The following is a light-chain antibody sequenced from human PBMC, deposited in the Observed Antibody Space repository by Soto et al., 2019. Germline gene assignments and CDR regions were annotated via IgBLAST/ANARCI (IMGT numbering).Light chain of an antibody. V-gene: IGKV3-20*01. CDR2: GAS. CDR1: QSVTSNY. Sequence: IVLTQSPGTLSLSPGERATLSCRASQSVTSNYLAWYQQKPGQPPRLLIYGASTRATGIPDRFSGSGSGTDFTLTSSRLEPEDFAVYYCQQYASSRTFGQGTSVEIK. CDR3: QQYASSRT. J-gene: IGKJ1*01.